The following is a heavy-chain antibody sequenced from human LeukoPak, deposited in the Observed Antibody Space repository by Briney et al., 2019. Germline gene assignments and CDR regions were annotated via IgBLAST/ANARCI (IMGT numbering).Heavy chain of an antibody. V-gene: IGHV4-61*02. Sequence: SETLSLTCTVSGGSISSGSYYWSWIRQPAGKGLEWIGRIYTSGSTNYNPSLKSRVTISVDTSKNQFSLKLSSVTAADTAVYYCARDEGSGCSDYWGQGTLVTVSS. D-gene: IGHD6-19*01. J-gene: IGHJ4*02. CDR2: IYTSGST. CDR1: GGSISSGSYY. CDR3: ARDEGSGCSDY.